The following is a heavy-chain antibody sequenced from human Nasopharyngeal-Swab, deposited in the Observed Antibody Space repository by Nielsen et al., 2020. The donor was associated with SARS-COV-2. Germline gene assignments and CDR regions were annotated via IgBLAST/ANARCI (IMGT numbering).Heavy chain of an antibody. J-gene: IGHJ2*01. CDR3: ARGPRYFDL. CDR2: IYPGDSDT. V-gene: IGHV5-51*01. D-gene: IGHD2-15*01. CDR1: GYSFTTKW. Sequence: GESLKISCRTSGYSFTTKWIGWVRQMPGKGLEWVGSIYPGDSDTRYSPSAQGQVTISADKSISTAYLQWSTLKASDTAIYYCARGPRYFDLWGRGTLVTVSS.